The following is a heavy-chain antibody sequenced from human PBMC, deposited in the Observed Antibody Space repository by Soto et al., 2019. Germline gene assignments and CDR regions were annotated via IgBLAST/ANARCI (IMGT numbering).Heavy chain of an antibody. V-gene: IGHV4-39*01. CDR2: VFYTGFT. CDR3: ATSQKGYNWNYFDH. J-gene: IGHJ4*02. Sequence: ETLSLTCAVSGASISGSYYYWAWLRQSPGKGPEWIGSVFYTGFTSYNPSLESRVSVSVDTSKSQFSLKLSAVTAADTAVYYCATSQKGYNWNYFDHWGQGALVTVSS. D-gene: IGHD1-20*01. CDR1: GASISGSYYY.